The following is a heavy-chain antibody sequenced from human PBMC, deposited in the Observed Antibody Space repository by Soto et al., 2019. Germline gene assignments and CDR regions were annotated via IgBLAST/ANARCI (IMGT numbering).Heavy chain of an antibody. CDR2: ISAYNGNT. V-gene: IGHV1-18*01. D-gene: IGHD5-18*01. CDR3: ARDPRSVHKAMPKPLDY. CDR1: GYTFTSFG. Sequence: QVQLVQSGAEVKKPGASVKVSCKASGYTFTSFGISWVRQAPGQGLEWMGWISAYNGNTNYAQKLQGRVTMTTDTSTSTAYMELRSLRSHDTAVDNCARDPRSVHKAMPKPLDYWGQGTLVTVSS. J-gene: IGHJ4*02.